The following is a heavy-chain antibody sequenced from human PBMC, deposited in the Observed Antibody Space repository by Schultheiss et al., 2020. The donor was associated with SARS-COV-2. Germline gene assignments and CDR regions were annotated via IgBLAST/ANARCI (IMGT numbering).Heavy chain of an antibody. J-gene: IGHJ6*03. CDR3: ARGRFPGSGSYYRNYYYYMDV. V-gene: IGHV4-31*03. D-gene: IGHD3-10*01. Sequence: SQTLSLTCTVSGGSISSRSYYWSWIRQHPGKGLEWIGYIYYSGSTYYNPSLKSRVTISVDTSKNQFSLKLSSVTAADTAVYYCARGRFPGSGSYYRNYYYYMDVWGKGTTVTVSS. CDR2: IYYSGST. CDR1: GGSISSRSYY.